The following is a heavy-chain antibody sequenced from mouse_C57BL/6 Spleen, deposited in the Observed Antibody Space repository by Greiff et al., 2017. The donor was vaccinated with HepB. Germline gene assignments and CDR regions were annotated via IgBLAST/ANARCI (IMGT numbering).Heavy chain of an antibody. CDR2: IDPANGNT. Sequence: VQLQQSVAELVRPGASVKLSCTASGFNIKNTYIHWVKQRPEQGLEWIGRIDPANGNTKYAPKFQGKATITADTSSNTAYLQLSSLTSEDTAIYYCARSRYYGPWYFDVWGTGTTVTVSS. CDR3: ARSRYYGPWYFDV. V-gene: IGHV14-3*01. D-gene: IGHD1-1*01. J-gene: IGHJ1*03. CDR1: GFNIKNTY.